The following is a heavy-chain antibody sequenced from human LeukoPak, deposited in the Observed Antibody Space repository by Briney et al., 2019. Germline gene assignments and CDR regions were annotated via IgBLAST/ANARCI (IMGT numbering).Heavy chain of an antibody. CDR2: IYSGGYT. J-gene: IGHJ6*02. CDR3: ARDGSLGYCSGGSCYLNYYYYYGMDV. Sequence: GGSLRLSCAASGFTVSSNYMSWVRQAPGKGLEWVSVIYSGGYTYYADSVEGRFTISRDNSKNTLYLQMNSLRAEDTAVYYCARDGSLGYCSGGSCYLNYYYYYGMDVWGQGTTVTVSS. D-gene: IGHD2-15*01. V-gene: IGHV3-53*05. CDR1: GFTVSSNY.